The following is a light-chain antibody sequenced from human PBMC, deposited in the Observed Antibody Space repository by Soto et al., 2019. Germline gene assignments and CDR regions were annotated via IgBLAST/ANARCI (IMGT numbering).Light chain of an antibody. V-gene: IGKV1-39*01. Sequence: DIQMTQSPSSLSASVGDRVTIPCRASQSIRTYLNWYQQQPGIAPKLLIYTASTLQSGVPSRFSGSGSGTDFTLTISSLEPEDFGVYYCQQYGNSLWTFGQGTKVDIK. CDR3: QQYGNSLWT. J-gene: IGKJ1*01. CDR1: QSIRTY. CDR2: TAS.